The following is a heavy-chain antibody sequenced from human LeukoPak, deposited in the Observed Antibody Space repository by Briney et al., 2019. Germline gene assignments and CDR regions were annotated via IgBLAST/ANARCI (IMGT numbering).Heavy chain of an antibody. V-gene: IGHV3-30-3*01. Sequence: GGSLRLSCAASGFTFSSYAMHWVRQAPGKGLEWVAVISYDGSNKYYADSVKGRFTISRDNSKNTLYLQMNSLRAEDTAVYYCARDRINYDILTGYWYFDFWGRGTLVTVSS. CDR3: ARDRINYDILTGYWYFDF. CDR2: ISYDGSNK. D-gene: IGHD3-9*01. CDR1: GFTFSSYA. J-gene: IGHJ2*01.